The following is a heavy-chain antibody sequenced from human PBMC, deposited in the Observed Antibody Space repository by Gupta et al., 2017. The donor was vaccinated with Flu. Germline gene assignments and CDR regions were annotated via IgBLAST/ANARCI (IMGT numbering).Heavy chain of an antibody. J-gene: IGHJ6*02. CDR3: AREVEVPAASYHNYYGMDV. D-gene: IGHD2-2*01. Sequence: TGYYMHWLRQAPGQGLEWMGWINPNSGGTNYAQKFQGRVTMTRDTSISTAYMELSRLRSDDTAVYYCAREVEVPAASYHNYYGMDVWGQGTTVTVSS. V-gene: IGHV1-2*02. CDR2: INPNSGGT. CDR1: TGYY.